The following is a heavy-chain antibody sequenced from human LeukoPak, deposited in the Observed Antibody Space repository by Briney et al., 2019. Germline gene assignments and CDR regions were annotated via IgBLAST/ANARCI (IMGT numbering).Heavy chain of an antibody. CDR3: ARGRVGYCSSTSCWAYSWFDP. J-gene: IGHJ5*02. Sequence: ASVKVSCKASGYTFTGYYIYWLRQAPGQGLEWMGWINPDSGGTNYAQKFQGRVALTRDTSITTSYMDLSGLRSDDTAVYYCARGRVGYCSSTSCWAYSWFDPWGQGTLVTVSS. D-gene: IGHD2-2*01. CDR1: GYTFTGYY. V-gene: IGHV1-2*02. CDR2: INPDSGGT.